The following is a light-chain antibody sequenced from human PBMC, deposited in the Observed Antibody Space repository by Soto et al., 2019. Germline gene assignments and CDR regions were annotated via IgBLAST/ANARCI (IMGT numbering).Light chain of an antibody. CDR3: QQYDNWPLT. CDR2: GAS. J-gene: IGKJ4*01. CDR1: QSVSSN. V-gene: IGKV3-15*01. Sequence: DILMTQSPATPSVSPGGRATLSCRASQSVSSNLAWYQQKPGQAPRLLIYGASTRATGIPARFSGSGSGTEFTLIISSLQSEDFAVYYCQQYDNWPLTFGGGTKVDIK.